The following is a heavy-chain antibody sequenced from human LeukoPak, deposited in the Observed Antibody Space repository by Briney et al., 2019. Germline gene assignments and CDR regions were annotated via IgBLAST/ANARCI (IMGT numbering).Heavy chain of an antibody. CDR1: GFTFSSYS. J-gene: IGHJ4*02. CDR3: ARGSTYYDSSGQVPFDY. CDR2: ISGSSSTI. D-gene: IGHD3-22*01. V-gene: IGHV3-48*01. Sequence: GGSLRLSCAASGFTFSSYSMDWVRQAPGKGLEWGSYISGSSSTIYYADSVKGRFTITRDNGKNTLYLQMNSLRAEDTAVYYCARGSTYYDSSGQVPFDYWGQGTLVTVSS.